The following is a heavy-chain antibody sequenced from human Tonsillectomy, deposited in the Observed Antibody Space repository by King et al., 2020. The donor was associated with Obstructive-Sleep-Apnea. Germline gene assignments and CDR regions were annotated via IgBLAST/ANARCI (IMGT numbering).Heavy chain of an antibody. Sequence: LQLQESGPGLVKPSETRSLTCTVSGGSTNSSNYYWGWIRQPPGKGLEWIGSIYYSGSTYYNPSLKSRVTISVDTSKNQFSLKLSSVTAADTAVYYCARGSSGYGYDYWGQGTLVTVSS. V-gene: IGHV4-39*07. CDR2: IYYSGST. CDR3: ARGSSGYGYDY. CDR1: GGSTNSSNYY. D-gene: IGHD3-22*01. J-gene: IGHJ4*02.